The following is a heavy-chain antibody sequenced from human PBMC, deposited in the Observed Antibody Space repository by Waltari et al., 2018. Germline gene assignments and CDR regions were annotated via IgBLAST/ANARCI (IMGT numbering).Heavy chain of an antibody. D-gene: IGHD2-2*01. J-gene: IGHJ6*03. CDR2: ITADGSGT. V-gene: IGHV3-23*04. CDR1: GFNFRNYG. CDR3: AKHQLLQAYYYSMDV. Sequence: EVQLVESGGELVQPGGSLRLSCAASGFNFRNYGMNWVRQAPGKGLELVSSITADGSGTYYADTVKGRFTTSRDNSNNTVFLQMNSLRVEDTALYYCAKHQLLQAYYYSMDVWGKGTTVTVSS.